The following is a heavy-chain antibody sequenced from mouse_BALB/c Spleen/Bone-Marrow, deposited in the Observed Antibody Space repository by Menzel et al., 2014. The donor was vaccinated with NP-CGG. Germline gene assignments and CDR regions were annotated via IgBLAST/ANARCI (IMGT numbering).Heavy chain of an antibody. J-gene: IGHJ4*01. D-gene: IGHD2-10*01. CDR1: GFSLTSYG. CDR3: ASPYYGNYVYAMDY. Sequence: VKLQESGPGLVQPSQSLSIPCTVSGFSLTSYGVHWVRQSPGKGLEWLGVIWSGGSTDYNAAFISRLSISKDNSKSQVFFKMNSLQANDTAIYYCASPYYGNYVYAMDYWGQGTSVTVSS. V-gene: IGHV2-2*02. CDR2: IWSGGST.